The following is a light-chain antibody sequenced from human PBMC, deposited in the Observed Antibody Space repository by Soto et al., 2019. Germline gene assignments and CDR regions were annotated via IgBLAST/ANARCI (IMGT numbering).Light chain of an antibody. CDR3: QQYDNWPRT. CDR1: QSVRSN. J-gene: IGKJ1*01. V-gene: IGKV3-15*01. Sequence: EKVMTQSPATLSVSPGERATLSCGASQSVRSNVAWYQQKPGQPPRLLIYDASTRATGIPSRFSGSGSGTEIPLTISSLKSEDFAVYYCQQYDNWPRTFGQGTKVDIK. CDR2: DAS.